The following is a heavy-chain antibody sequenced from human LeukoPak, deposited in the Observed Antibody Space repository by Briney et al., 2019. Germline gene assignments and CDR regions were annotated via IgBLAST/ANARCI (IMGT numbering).Heavy chain of an antibody. V-gene: IGHV5-51*01. D-gene: IGHD2-15*01. J-gene: IGHJ6*02. CDR3: ARLSYCSGGSCYSGVYYYYGMDV. Sequence: GEALKISCKGSGYSFTNYWIGWVRQMPGKGLEWMGIIYPGYSDTRYSPSFQGQVTISADKSISTAYLQWSSLKASDTAMYYCARLSYCSGGSCYSGVYYYYGMDVWGQGTTVTVSS. CDR1: GYSFTNYW. CDR2: IYPGYSDT.